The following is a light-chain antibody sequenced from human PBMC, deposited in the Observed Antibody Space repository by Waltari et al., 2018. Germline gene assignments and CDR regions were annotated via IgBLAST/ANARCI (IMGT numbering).Light chain of an antibody. J-gene: IGKJ2*01. CDR2: GAS. CDR3: QQYGTSPYT. Sequence: EMVLTQSPGTLSLSPGERVTLPCRASQSVRTTYLAWYQQKPGQAPRLLIYGASTRATGIPDRFSGSGSGTDFTLTISRLEPEDFAVYYCQQYGTSPYTFGQGTKLEI. V-gene: IGKV3-20*01. CDR1: QSVRTTY.